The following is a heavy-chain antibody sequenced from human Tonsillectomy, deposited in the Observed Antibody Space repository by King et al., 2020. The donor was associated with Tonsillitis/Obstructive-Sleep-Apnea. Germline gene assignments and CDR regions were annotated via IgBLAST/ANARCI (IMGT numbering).Heavy chain of an antibody. Sequence: VQLQQWGAGLLKPSETLSLTCAVYGGSFSGYYWSWLRQPPGKGLEWIGEINHSGSTNYNPSLKSRVTISVDTSKNQFSLKLSSVTAADTAVYYCARGRPKYCSSTSCYSRAWHYYMDVWGKGTTVTVSS. J-gene: IGHJ6*03. D-gene: IGHD2-2*01. CDR3: ARGRPKYCSSTSCYSRAWHYYMDV. CDR1: GGSFSGYY. V-gene: IGHV4-34*01. CDR2: INHSGST.